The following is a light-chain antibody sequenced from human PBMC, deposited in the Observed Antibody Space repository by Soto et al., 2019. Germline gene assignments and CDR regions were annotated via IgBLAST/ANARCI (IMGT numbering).Light chain of an antibody. J-gene: IGKJ1*01. V-gene: IGKV3-11*01. Sequence: EIVLTQSPATLSLSPGEGATLSCRASQSVSSSLAWYQQKPGQAPRLLIYDASTRATGIPARFSGSGSGTDFTLTISGLQSEDFAVYYCQQFNTWPRTFGQGTKVDI. CDR3: QQFNTWPRT. CDR1: QSVSSS. CDR2: DAS.